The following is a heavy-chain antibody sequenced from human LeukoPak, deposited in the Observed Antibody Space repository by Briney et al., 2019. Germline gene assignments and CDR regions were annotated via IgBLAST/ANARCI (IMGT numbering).Heavy chain of an antibody. D-gene: IGHD3-9*01. J-gene: IGHJ3*02. CDR3: ARQLQTGATYILTGPTRTINAFDI. Sequence: PGGSLRLSCAASGFTFSSYDMHWVRQATGKGLEWVSAIGTAGDTYYPGSVKGRFTISRENAKNSLYLQMNSLRAGDTAVYYCARQLQTGATYILTGPTRTINAFDIWGQGTMVTVSS. CDR1: GFTFSSYD. CDR2: IGTAGDT. V-gene: IGHV3-13*01.